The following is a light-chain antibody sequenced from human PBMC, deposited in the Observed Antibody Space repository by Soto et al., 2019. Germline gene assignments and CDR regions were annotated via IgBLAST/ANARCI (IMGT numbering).Light chain of an antibody. V-gene: IGKV1-5*03. CDR1: QSINRW. J-gene: IGKJ4*01. CDR2: KAS. Sequence: DIQMTQSPSTLSASVGDRVTITCRASQSINRWVAWYQQKPGKAPKLLIYKASSLESGVPLRFSGSGSGTEFALTTITLQPDDFATYHCQQYDSYPLTFGGGTKVEMK. CDR3: QQYDSYPLT.